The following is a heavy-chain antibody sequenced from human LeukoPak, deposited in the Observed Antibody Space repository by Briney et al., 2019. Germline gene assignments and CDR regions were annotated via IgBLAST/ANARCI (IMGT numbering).Heavy chain of an antibody. D-gene: IGHD6-13*01. J-gene: IGHJ4*02. CDR2: IYPGDSDT. CDR1: GYGFTSYW. CDR3: ARLQRAAAPLDY. V-gene: IGHV5-51*01. Sequence: HGESLQISCKGSGYGFTSYWIGWVRQMPGKGLEWMGIIYPGDSDTRYSPSFQGQVTISADKSISTAYLQWSSLKASDTAMYYCARLQRAAAPLDYWGQGTLVTVSS.